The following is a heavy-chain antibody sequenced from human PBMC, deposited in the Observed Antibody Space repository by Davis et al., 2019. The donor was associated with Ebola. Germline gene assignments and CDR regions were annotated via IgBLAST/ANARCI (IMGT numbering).Heavy chain of an antibody. Sequence: MPGGSLRLSCAVYSGSFSAYYGSWIRQPPGKGLEWIGSIYYSGSTNYNPSLKSRVTISVDTSKNQFSLKLSSVTAADTAVYYCASLRRAYYYYGMDVWGQGTTVTVSS. J-gene: IGHJ6*02. CDR3: ASLRRAYYYYGMDV. V-gene: IGHV4-59*08. CDR2: IYYSGST. CDR1: SGSFSAYY.